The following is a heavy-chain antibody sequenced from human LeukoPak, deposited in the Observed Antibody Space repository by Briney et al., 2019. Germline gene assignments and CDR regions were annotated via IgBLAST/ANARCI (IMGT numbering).Heavy chain of an antibody. J-gene: IGHJ3*01. D-gene: IGHD2-2*01. CDR2: IKQAGGAK. Sequence: GGSPRLSCAASGFTFTTYWMTSVPQAPGKRLEWVAKIKQAGGAKYYVDSVKGRFTISRDNAKNSLSLQMNSLRAEDTAVYYCARDQGYCTSATCRGDAFDVWGQGSMVSVSS. CDR3: ARDQGYCTSATCRGDAFDV. CDR1: GFTFTTYW. V-gene: IGHV3-7*01.